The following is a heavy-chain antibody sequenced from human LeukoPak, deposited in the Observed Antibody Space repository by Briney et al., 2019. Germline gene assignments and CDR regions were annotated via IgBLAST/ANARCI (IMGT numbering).Heavy chain of an antibody. V-gene: IGHV4-34*01. CDR1: GGSFSGYY. J-gene: IGHJ4*02. CDR2: INHSGST. D-gene: IGHD6-19*01. CDR3: ARHDPGIVYSSGRYEVLDYFDY. Sequence: PSETLSLTCAVYGGSFSGYYWSWIRQPPGKGLEWIGEINHSGSTNYNPSLKSRVTISVDTSKNQFSLKLSSVTAADTAVYYCARHDPGIVYSSGRYEVLDYFDYWGQGTLVTVSS.